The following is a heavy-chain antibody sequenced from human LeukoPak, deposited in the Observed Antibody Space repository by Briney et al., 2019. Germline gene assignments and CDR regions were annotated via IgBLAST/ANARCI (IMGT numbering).Heavy chain of an antibody. CDR2: ISYDGSNK. CDR3: AKDPVEMATTSVVDY. V-gene: IGHV3-30*18. Sequence: GGSLRLSCAASGFTFSSYGMHWVRQAPGKGLEWVAVISYDGSNKYYADSVKGRFTISRDNSKNTLYLQMNSLRAEDTAVYYCAKDPVEMATTSVVDYWGQGTLVTVSS. CDR1: GFTFSSYG. D-gene: IGHD5-24*01. J-gene: IGHJ4*02.